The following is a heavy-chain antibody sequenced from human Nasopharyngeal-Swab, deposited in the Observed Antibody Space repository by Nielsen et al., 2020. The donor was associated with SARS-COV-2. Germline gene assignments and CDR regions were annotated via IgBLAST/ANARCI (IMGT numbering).Heavy chain of an antibody. CDR1: GGSFSGYS. CDR2: IIHSGST. J-gene: IGHJ5*02. D-gene: IGHD6-19*01. Sequence: ESLKISCAVYGGSFSGYSWIWVRQPPGKGLEWIGQIIHSGSTNYNPSLKSRVTISADMSKNQLSLKVNSVTAADTAVYYCARISGWYWLDPWGQGTLVTVSS. V-gene: IGHV4-34*12. CDR3: ARISGWYWLDP.